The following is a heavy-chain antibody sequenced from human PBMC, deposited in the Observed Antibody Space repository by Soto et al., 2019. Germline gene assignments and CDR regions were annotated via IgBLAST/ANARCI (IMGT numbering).Heavy chain of an antibody. CDR3: ARGRSWRFGGYYFDY. V-gene: IGHV4-31*03. J-gene: IGHJ4*02. CDR2: IYYSGST. CDR1: GGSISSGGYY. D-gene: IGHD3-10*01. Sequence: KPSETLSLTCTVSGGSISSGGYYWSWIRQHPGKGLEWIGYIYYSGSTYYNPSLKSRVTISVDTSKNQFSLKLSSVTAADTAVYYCARGRSWRFGGYYFDYWGQGTLVTVSS.